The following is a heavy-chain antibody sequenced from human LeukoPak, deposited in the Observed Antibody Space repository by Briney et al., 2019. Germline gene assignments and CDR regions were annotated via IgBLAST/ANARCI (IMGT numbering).Heavy chain of an antibody. CDR2: ISGSGGST. V-gene: IGHV3-23*01. D-gene: IGHD2-15*01. Sequence: GSLRLSCAASGFTLSSYAMSWVRQAPGKGLEWVSAISGSGGSTYYADSVKGRFTISRDNSKNTLYLQMNSLRAEDTAVYYCAKRFRRSPVVVVAATYNWFDPWGQGTLVTVSS. CDR3: AKRFRRSPVVVVAATYNWFDP. CDR1: GFTLSSYA. J-gene: IGHJ5*02.